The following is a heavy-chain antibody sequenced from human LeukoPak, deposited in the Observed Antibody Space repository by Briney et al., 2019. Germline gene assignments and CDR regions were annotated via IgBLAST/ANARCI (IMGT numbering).Heavy chain of an antibody. CDR3: AKSGLNRFDS. V-gene: IGHV3-23*01. CDR2: IFPSGGEI. Sequence: GGSLRLSCAASGFTFSTFAMIWVRQPPGKGLEWVSSIFPSGGEIHYADSVRGRFTISRDNSKSTLSLQMNSLRAEDTAIYYCAKSGLNRFDSWGQGTLVTVSS. D-gene: IGHD1-14*01. J-gene: IGHJ4*02. CDR1: GFTFSTFA.